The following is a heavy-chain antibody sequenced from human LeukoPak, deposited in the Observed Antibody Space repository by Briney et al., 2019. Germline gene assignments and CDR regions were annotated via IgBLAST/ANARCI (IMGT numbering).Heavy chain of an antibody. CDR3: ARLVYDGPY. D-gene: IGHD3-22*01. J-gene: IGHJ4*02. V-gene: IGHV3-30*03. CDR1: GFTFSRYN. Sequence: GGSLRLSCAASGFTFSRYNMNWVRQAPGKGLEWVAVISYDGSNKYYADSVKGRFTISRDNSKNTLYLQMNSLRAEDTAVYYCARLVYDGPYWGQGTLVTVSS. CDR2: ISYDGSNK.